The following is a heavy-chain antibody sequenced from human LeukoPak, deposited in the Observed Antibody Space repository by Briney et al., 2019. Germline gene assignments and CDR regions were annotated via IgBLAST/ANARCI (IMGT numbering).Heavy chain of an antibody. Sequence: SQTLSLTCAISGDIFSSNSAAWNWLRQSPSRGLEWLGRTYYRSKWYNDYAVPVKSRITINPDTSKNQFSLQLNSVTPEDTAVYYCAREMEGSGSYYFDYWGQGTLVTVSS. CDR2: TYYRSKWYN. CDR3: AREMEGSGSYYFDY. J-gene: IGHJ4*02. V-gene: IGHV6-1*01. D-gene: IGHD3-10*01. CDR1: GDIFSSNSAA.